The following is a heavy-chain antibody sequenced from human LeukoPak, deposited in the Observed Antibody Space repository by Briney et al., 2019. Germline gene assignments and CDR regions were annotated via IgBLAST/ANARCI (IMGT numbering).Heavy chain of an antibody. CDR2: INHSGST. CDR1: GGSFSGFY. V-gene: IGHV4-34*01. D-gene: IGHD4-23*01. CDR3: ARDGADYGGNSEYFQH. J-gene: IGHJ1*01. Sequence: SETLSLTCAVYGGSFSGFYWSWIRQPPEKGLEWIGEINHSGSTNYNPSLKSRVTISVDTSKNQFTLKLSSVTAADTAVYYCARDGADYGGNSEYFQHWGQGTLVTVSS.